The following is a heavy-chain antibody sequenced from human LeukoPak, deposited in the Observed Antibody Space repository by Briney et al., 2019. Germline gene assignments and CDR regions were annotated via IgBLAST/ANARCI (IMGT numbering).Heavy chain of an antibody. CDR1: GGSISSYY. J-gene: IGHJ4*02. CDR3: AKDAFRVKMLMVRGPHYFDY. D-gene: IGHD3-10*01. V-gene: IGHV4-59*01. Sequence: SETLSLTCTVSGGSISSYYCSWIRQPPGKGLEWIGYIYYSGSTSYNPSLKSRVTISLDTSNNQFSLKLRSVTAADSAVYYCAKDAFRVKMLMVRGPHYFDYWAREPWSPSPQ. CDR2: IYYSGST.